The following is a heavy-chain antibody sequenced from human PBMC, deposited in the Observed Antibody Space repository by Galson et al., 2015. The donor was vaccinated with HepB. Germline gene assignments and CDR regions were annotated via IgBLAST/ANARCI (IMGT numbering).Heavy chain of an antibody. D-gene: IGHD2-15*01. CDR1: GGTFSSYA. CDR3: ARVVATPDYYYGMDV. V-gene: IGHV1-69*13. Sequence: SVKVSCKASGGTFSSYAISWVRQAPGQGLEWMGRISPIFGTANYAQKFQGRVTITADESTSTAYMELSSLRSEDTAVYYCARVVATPDYYYGMDVWGQGTTVTVSS. J-gene: IGHJ6*02. CDR2: ISPIFGTA.